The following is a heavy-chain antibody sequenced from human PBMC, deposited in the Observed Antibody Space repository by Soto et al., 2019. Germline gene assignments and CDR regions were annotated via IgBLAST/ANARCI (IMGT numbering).Heavy chain of an antibody. CDR1: GFTFSSYW. V-gene: IGHV3-74*01. CDR2: ISTDASST. CDR3: ARLPNKSPQN. Sequence: EVQLVESGGGLVQPGGSLRLSCAASGFTFSSYWMHWVRQAAGKGLVWASSISTDASSTSYADSVKGRFTISRDNAKNTLYLQMNSVRAEDTAVYYCARLPNKSPQNWGQGTLVIVSP. J-gene: IGHJ1*01.